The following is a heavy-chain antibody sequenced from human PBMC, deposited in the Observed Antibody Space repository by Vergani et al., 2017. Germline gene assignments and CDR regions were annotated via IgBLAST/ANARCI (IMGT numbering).Heavy chain of an antibody. Sequence: QVTLRESGPALVKPTQTLTLTCTFSGFSLSTSGMCVSWIRQPPGKALEWLALIDWDDDKYYSTSLKTRLTISKDTSKNQVVLTMTNMDPVDTATYYCARISPESPSSTSCSTGWFDPWGQGTLVTVSS. CDR3: ARISPESPSSTSCSTGWFDP. V-gene: IGHV2-70*01. J-gene: IGHJ5*02. D-gene: IGHD2-2*01. CDR1: GFSLSTSGMC. CDR2: IDWDDDK.